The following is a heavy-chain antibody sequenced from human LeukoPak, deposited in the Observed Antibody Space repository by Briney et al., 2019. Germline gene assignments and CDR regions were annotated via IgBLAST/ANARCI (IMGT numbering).Heavy chain of an antibody. V-gene: IGHV3-21*01. CDR3: ARVARLEWLLYRSYYFDY. Sequence: PGGSLRLSCAASGFTFSSYSMNWVRQAPGRGLEWVSSISSRRSYIYYADSVKGRFTISRDNAKNSLYLQMNSLRAEDTAVYYCARVARLEWLLYRSYYFDYWGQGTLVTVSS. D-gene: IGHD3-3*01. CDR1: GFTFSSYS. J-gene: IGHJ4*02. CDR2: ISSRRSYI.